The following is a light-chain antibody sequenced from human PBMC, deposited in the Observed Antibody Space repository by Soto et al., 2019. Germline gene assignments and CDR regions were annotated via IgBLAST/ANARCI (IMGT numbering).Light chain of an antibody. Sequence: QSVLTQPPSVSGAPGQRVTISCTGSSSNIGAGYDVHWYQQLPGTAPNILIYGNSNRPSGVPDRFSGSKSGTSASLAITGLQAEDEADYYCQSYDSSLSGAVFGGGTQLTVL. CDR2: GNS. CDR3: QSYDSSLSGAV. J-gene: IGLJ7*01. CDR1: SSNIGAGYD. V-gene: IGLV1-40*01.